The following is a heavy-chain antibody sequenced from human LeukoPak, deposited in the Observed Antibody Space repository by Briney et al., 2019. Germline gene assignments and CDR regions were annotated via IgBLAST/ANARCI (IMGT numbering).Heavy chain of an antibody. Sequence: GGSLRLSCAASGFTFPSYAMSWVRQAPGKGLNWVSAISDSGGSTYYADSVKGRFTISRGNSKNTLYLQMNSLRAEDTAVYYCAKRSDGYSGFDYWGQGTLVTLSS. D-gene: IGHD5-18*01. V-gene: IGHV3-23*01. J-gene: IGHJ4*02. CDR3: AKRSDGYSGFDY. CDR1: GFTFPSYA. CDR2: ISDSGGST.